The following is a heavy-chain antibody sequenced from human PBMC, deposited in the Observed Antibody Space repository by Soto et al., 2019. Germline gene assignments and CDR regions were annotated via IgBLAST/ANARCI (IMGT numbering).Heavy chain of an antibody. CDR1: GGSISSGDYY. J-gene: IGHJ6*02. D-gene: IGHD3-10*01. Sequence: ASETLSLTCTVSGGSISSGDYYWSWIRQPPGKGLEWIGYIYYSGSTYYNPSLKSRVTISVDTSKNQFSLKLSSVTAADTAVYYCARSLWFGSYGMDVWGQGTTVTVSS. CDR3: ARSLWFGSYGMDV. CDR2: IYYSGST. V-gene: IGHV4-30-4*01.